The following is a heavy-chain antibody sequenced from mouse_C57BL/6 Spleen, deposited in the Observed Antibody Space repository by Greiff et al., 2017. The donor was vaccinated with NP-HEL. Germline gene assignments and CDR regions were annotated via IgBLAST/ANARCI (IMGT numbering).Heavy chain of an antibody. J-gene: IGHJ4*01. Sequence: QVQLKQPGAELVKPGASVKMSCKASGYTFTSYWITWVKQRPGQGLEWIGDIYPGSGSTNYNEKFKSKATLTVDTSSSTAYMQLSSLTSEDSAVYYCAHYYGRDYAMDYWGQGTSVTVSS. D-gene: IGHD1-1*01. CDR3: AHYYGRDYAMDY. V-gene: IGHV1-55*01. CDR1: GYTFTSYW. CDR2: IYPGSGST.